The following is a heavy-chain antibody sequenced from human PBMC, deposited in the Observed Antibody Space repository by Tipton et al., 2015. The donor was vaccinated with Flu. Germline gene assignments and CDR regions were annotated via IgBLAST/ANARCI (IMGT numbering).Heavy chain of an antibody. CDR2: IKQGGSEK. CDR1: GFAFSTYW. J-gene: IGHJ4*02. CDR3: ARTRGGYCTSTSCYADYFDF. Sequence: AVSGFAFSTYWILWVRQAPGKGLEWVANIKQGGSEKYYVDSVKGRFTISRDNAKNSLFLQMNSLRAEDTAVYYCARTRGGYCTSTSCYADYFDFWGQGTLVTVSS. D-gene: IGHD2-2*01. V-gene: IGHV3-7*01.